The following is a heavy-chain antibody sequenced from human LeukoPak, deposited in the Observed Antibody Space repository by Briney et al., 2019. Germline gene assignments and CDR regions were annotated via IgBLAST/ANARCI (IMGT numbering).Heavy chain of an antibody. CDR3: ARYGDYAVDNWSDP. V-gene: IGHV1-2*02. Sequence: EASVNVSCKASGYTFTGYYMHWVRQAPGQGLEWMGWINPDSGGTNYAQKFQGRVTMTRDTSISTAYMELSRLRFDDTAVYYCARYGDYAVDNWSDPWGQGTLVTVSS. J-gene: IGHJ5*02. CDR2: INPDSGGT. CDR1: GYTFTGYY. D-gene: IGHD4-17*01.